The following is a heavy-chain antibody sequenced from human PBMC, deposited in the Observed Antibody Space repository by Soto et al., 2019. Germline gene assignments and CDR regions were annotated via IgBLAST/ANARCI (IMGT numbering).Heavy chain of an antibody. CDR1: RFTFSGYA. Sequence: GGSLRLSCAASRFTFSGYAMSWVRQAPGKGLEWVSGISDSGSGTDYADSVKGRFTISRDNSKYTLYLQMNSLRAEDTAVYYCTKLLRYSDWLPDAFDIWGQGTMVTVSS. CDR3: TKLLRYSDWLPDAFDI. J-gene: IGHJ3*02. V-gene: IGHV3-23*01. CDR2: ISDSGSGT. D-gene: IGHD3-9*01.